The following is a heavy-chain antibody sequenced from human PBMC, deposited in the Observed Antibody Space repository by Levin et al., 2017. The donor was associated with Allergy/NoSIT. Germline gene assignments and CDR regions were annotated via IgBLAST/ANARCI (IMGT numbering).Heavy chain of an antibody. CDR2: IYPDDSDV. CDR1: GYTFNTYW. CDR3: ARWGGLSRERGFDY. V-gene: IGHV5-51*01. Sequence: NRGESLKISCQASGYTFNTYWLAWVRQMPGKGLEWMSIIYPDDSDVRNNPSFQGRVIVSVDKAIKTAYLQWSSLTASDSAMYYCARWGGLSRERGFDYWGQGTLVSVSS. J-gene: IGHJ4*02. D-gene: IGHD1-1*01.